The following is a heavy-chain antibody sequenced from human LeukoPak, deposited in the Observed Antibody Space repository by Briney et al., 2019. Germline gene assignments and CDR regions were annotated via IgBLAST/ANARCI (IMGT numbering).Heavy chain of an antibody. V-gene: IGHV1-2*02. CDR3: ARVLRIRLWLRDPKFDY. CDR2: IDPNSGDT. Sequence: GASVKVSCKASGYAFTGYYLHWVRQAPGQGLEWMGWIDPNSGDTNYAQKFQGRVTMTRDTSISTAYMDLTRLRSDDTAVYYCARVLRIRLWLRDPKFDYWGQGTLVTVSS. CDR1: GYAFTGYY. D-gene: IGHD5-18*01. J-gene: IGHJ4*02.